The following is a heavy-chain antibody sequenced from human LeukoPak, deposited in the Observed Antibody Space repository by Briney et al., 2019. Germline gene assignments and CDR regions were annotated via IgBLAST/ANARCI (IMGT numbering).Heavy chain of an antibody. Sequence: QAGGSLRLSCAASGFSFSSYPMNWVRQAPGKGLEWVSHITHDSGDNRYAESVKGRFTISRDNAKDSLYLQMNSLRDDDTAVYYCVRDVEWALDYWGQGTLVTVSS. CDR3: VRDVEWALDY. D-gene: IGHD2-8*01. J-gene: IGHJ4*02. V-gene: IGHV3-48*02. CDR1: GFSFSSYP. CDR2: ITHDSGDN.